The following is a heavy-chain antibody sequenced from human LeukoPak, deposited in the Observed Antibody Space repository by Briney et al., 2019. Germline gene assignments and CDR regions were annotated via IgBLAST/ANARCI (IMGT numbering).Heavy chain of an antibody. V-gene: IGHV4-30-4*08. Sequence: PSQTLSLTCTVSGGSISRGDYYWRWIRQPPGKGLEWIGYIYYSGSTYYNPSLKSRVTISVDTSKNQFSLKLSSVTAADAAVYYCARAQNRDAFDISGQGTMVTVSS. CDR2: IYYSGST. CDR3: ARAQNRDAFDI. CDR1: GGSISRGDYY. J-gene: IGHJ3*02. D-gene: IGHD1-14*01.